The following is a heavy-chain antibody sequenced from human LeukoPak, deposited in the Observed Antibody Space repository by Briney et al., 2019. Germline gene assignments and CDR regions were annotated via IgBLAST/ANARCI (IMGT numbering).Heavy chain of an antibody. CDR1: GFTFSSYA. CDR2: ISGSGGST. Sequence: GGSLRLSCAASGFTFSSYAMSWVRQAPGKGLEWVSAISGSGGSTYYADSVKGRFTISRDNSKNTLYLQMDSLRAEDTAVYYCAKDGTSSSWPYTPHYYFDYWGQGTLVTVSS. CDR3: AKDGTSSSWPYTPHYYFDY. D-gene: IGHD6-13*01. J-gene: IGHJ4*02. V-gene: IGHV3-23*01.